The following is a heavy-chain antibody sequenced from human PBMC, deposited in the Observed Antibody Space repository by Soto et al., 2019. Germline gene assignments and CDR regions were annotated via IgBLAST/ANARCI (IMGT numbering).Heavy chain of an antibody. CDR1: GLTFRDAW. J-gene: IGHJ5*02. CDR3: STDHDGSGSYYLALCT. V-gene: IGHV3-15*01. D-gene: IGHD3-10*01. CDR2: IKNIPEGGTT. Sequence: QLVESGGGLVKPGGSLTLSCAASGLTFRDAWMTWVRQAPGKGLEWVGRIKNIPEGGTTDFAAPVKGRFTISRDDSKNTLYLHMNSLKSEATAVYSCSTDHDGSGSYYLALCTWGQGSLVTVSS.